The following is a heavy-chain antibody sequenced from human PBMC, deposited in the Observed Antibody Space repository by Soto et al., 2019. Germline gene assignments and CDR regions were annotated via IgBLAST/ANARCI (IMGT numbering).Heavy chain of an antibody. Sequence: GASVKVSCKASGGTFSSYAINWVRQAPGQGLEWMGGIIPIFATADYAQKFQGRVTITADESTSTAYMELSSLRSEDTAVYYCARGGRDIVLVPAVNGLTEYNWFDPGGKGTLVTVSS. CDR1: GGTFSSYA. V-gene: IGHV1-69*13. CDR2: IIPIFATA. CDR3: ARGGRDIVLVPAVNGLTEYNWFDP. J-gene: IGHJ5*02. D-gene: IGHD2-2*01.